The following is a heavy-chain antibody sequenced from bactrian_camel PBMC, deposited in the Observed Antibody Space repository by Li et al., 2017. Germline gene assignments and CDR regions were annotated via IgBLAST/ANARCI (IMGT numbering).Heavy chain of an antibody. CDR3: AALKGSWSCGYWAKYYY. CDR1: GFAFSTNS. Sequence: VQLVESGGGLVQPGGSLRLSCAASGFAFSTNSMTWVRQAPGKGLEWVSHISPAGTITYYADSVKGRFTISHDNAKNTVSLQMNSLKSEDTATYYCAALKGSWSCGYWAKYYYWAQGTQVTVS. D-gene: IGHD1*01. J-gene: IGHJ4*01. V-gene: IGHV3S40*01. CDR2: ISPAGTIT.